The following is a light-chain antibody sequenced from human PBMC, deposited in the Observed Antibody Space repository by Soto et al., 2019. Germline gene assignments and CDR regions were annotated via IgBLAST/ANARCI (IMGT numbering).Light chain of an antibody. CDR3: SSYTSRSTLI. CDR2: EVS. J-gene: IGLJ1*01. V-gene: IGLV2-14*01. CDR1: SSDVGGYNY. Sequence: QSALTQPASVSGSPGQSITISCTGTSSDVGGYNYVSWYQQHPGKAPKLMIYEVSNRPSGVSNRFSGSKSGNTASLTISGLQAEEEADYYFSSYTSRSTLIFGTGTKVTVL.